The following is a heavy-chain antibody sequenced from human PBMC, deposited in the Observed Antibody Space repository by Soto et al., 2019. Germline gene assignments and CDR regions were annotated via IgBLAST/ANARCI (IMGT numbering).Heavy chain of an antibody. CDR2: IYYSGST. Sequence: QVQLQESGPGLVKPSQTLSLTCTVSGGSISSGGYYWSWIRQHPGKGLEWIGYIYYSGSTYYNPSLKSRVTRSVDTSKNQFSLKLSSVTAADTAVYYCARSLLWFGELLSPRFDYWGQGTLVTVSS. J-gene: IGHJ4*02. CDR3: ARSLLWFGELLSPRFDY. CDR1: GGSISSGGYY. V-gene: IGHV4-31*03. D-gene: IGHD3-10*01.